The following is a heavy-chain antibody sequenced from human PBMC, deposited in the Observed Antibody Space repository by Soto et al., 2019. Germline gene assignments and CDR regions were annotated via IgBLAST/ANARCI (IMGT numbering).Heavy chain of an antibody. V-gene: IGHV2-5*02. Sequence: QITLKESGPTLVKPTQTLTLTCTFSGFSLNTSAVGVGWIRQPPGKALEWLALIYWDDDKRYNPSLKSRLTITKDTSKNQVVLKMTRMDPVDTGTYFCAHREGDDYVWGSYKDAFDSWGQGTRVTVSS. CDR1: GFSLNTSAVG. CDR2: IYWDDDK. D-gene: IGHD3-16*01. J-gene: IGHJ3*02. CDR3: AHREGDDYVWGSYKDAFDS.